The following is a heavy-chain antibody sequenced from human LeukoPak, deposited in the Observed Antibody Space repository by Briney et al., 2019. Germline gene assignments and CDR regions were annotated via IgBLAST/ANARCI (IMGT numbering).Heavy chain of an antibody. CDR3: ARGLDYYDSSGYSS. J-gene: IGHJ5*02. D-gene: IGHD3-22*01. V-gene: IGHV1-69*04. CDR1: GGTFSSYA. Sequence: ASVKVSCKASGGTFSSYAISWVRQAPGQGLEWVGRIIPILGIANYAQKFQGRVTITADKSTSTAYMELSSLRSEDTAVYYCARGLDYYDSSGYSSWGQGTLVTVSS. CDR2: IIPILGIA.